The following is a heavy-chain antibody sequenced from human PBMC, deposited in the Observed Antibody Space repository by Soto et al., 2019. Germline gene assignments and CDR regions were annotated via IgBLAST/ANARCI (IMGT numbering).Heavy chain of an antibody. CDR3: AKADIVVVTATEHNDY. CDR2: INSDGSST. D-gene: IGHD2-21*02. CDR1: GFTFSSYW. J-gene: IGHJ4*02. Sequence: PGGSLRLSCAASGFTFSSYWMHWVRQAPGKGLVWVSRINSDGSSTSYADSVKGRFTISRDNSKNTLYLQMNSLRAEDTAVYYCAKADIVVVTATEHNDYWGQGTLVTVSS. V-gene: IGHV3-74*01.